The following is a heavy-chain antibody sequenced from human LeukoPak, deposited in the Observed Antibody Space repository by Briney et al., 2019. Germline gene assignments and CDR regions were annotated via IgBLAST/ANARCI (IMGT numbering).Heavy chain of an antibody. V-gene: IGHV4-34*01. Sequence: SETLSLTCTVSGGSISSYCWSWIRQPPGKGLEWIGEINHSGSTNYNPSLKSRVTISVDTSKNQFSLKLSSVTAADTAVYYCARGRGYWGQGTLVTVSS. J-gene: IGHJ4*02. CDR2: INHSGST. CDR1: GGSISSYC. CDR3: ARGRGY.